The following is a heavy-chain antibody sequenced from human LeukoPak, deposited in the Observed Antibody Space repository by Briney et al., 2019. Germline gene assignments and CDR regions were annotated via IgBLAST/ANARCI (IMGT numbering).Heavy chain of an antibody. V-gene: IGHV1-8*01. J-gene: IGHJ5*02. D-gene: IGHD2-15*01. CDR1: GYTFTSYD. CDR3: ARVRVVVAKRHNWFDP. CDR2: MNPNSGNT. Sequence: ASVKVSCKASGYTFTSYDINWVRQATGQGLEWMGWMNPNSGNTGYAQKFQGRVTMTRNTSISTAYMELSSLRSEDTAVYYCARVRVVVAKRHNWFDPWGQGTLVTVSS.